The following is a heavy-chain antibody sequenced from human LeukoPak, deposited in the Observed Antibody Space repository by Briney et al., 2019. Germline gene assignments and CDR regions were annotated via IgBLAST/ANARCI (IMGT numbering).Heavy chain of an antibody. D-gene: IGHD2-2*01. V-gene: IGHV3-21*01. CDR3: AKDLGVSVVVPAAMGRFGFDF. Sequence: GGSLRFSCVASGFTFSSYRMNWVRQAPGKGLEWVSSISSSSSYIYYADSVKGRFTISRDNAKNSLYLQMNSLRAEDTAVYYCAKDLGVSVVVPAAMGRFGFDFWGQGTLVTVSS. CDR1: GFTFSSYR. CDR2: ISSSSSYI. J-gene: IGHJ4*02.